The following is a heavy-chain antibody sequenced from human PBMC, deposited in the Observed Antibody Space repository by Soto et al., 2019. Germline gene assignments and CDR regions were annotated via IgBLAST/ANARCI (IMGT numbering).Heavy chain of an antibody. CDR1: GFSFSNYA. CDR3: ARDFPYCGSTSCYSAAPKY. J-gene: IGHJ4*02. V-gene: IGHV3-30-3*01. Sequence: PGGSLRLSCAASGFSFSNYAMHWVRQTPGKGLEWVAVMSHDGSSSFYADSVKGRFTISRDNSKTTLYLQMNSLSTEDTAVYYCARDFPYCGSTSCYSAAPKYWGQGTLVTVSS. CDR2: MSHDGSSS. D-gene: IGHD2-2*01.